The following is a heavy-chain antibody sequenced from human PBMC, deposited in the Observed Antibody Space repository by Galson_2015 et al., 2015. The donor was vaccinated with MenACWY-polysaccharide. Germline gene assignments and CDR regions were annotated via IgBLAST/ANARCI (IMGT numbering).Heavy chain of an antibody. CDR1: GFTFSSYA. Sequence: SLRLSCAASGFTFSSYAMSWVRQAPGKGLEWVSVVTRSGDNTYYADSVKGRFSISRDNSKNTLYLQMNSLRAEDTAIYYCTNRAWLDSWGQGTLVTVSS. CDR2: VTRSGDNT. D-gene: IGHD5-12*01. J-gene: IGHJ4*02. CDR3: TNRAWLDS. V-gene: IGHV3-23*01.